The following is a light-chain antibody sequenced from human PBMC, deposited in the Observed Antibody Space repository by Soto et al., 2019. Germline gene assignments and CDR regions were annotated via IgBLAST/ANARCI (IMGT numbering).Light chain of an antibody. V-gene: IGKV1-39*01. CDR1: QSISSY. CDR3: QQSYSTPRT. J-gene: IGKJ1*01. Sequence: EIQMTQSPSALSASVGDRVTITCRASQSISSYLNWYQQKPGKAPKLLIYAASSLQSGVPSRFSGSGSGTDFTLTISSLQPEDFATYYCQQSYSTPRTFGQVAMV. CDR2: AAS.